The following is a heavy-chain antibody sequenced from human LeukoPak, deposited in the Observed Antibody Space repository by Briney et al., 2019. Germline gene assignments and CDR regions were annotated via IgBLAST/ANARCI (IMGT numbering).Heavy chain of an antibody. D-gene: IGHD5-24*01. CDR3: ARHVTISGPYDASDI. Sequence: SETPSLTCTASGDSISSYYWSWIRQPPGKGLEWIGYIYYSGGTDYNPSLKSRVTISVDTSKNQFSLKLRSVTAADTAVYYCARHVTISGPYDASDIWGQGTMVTVSP. V-gene: IGHV4-59*08. CDR1: GDSISSYY. CDR2: IYYSGGT. J-gene: IGHJ3*02.